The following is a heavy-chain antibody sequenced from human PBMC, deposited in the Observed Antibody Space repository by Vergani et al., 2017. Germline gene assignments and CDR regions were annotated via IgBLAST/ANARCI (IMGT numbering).Heavy chain of an antibody. V-gene: IGHV3-9*01. CDR3: AKEGVEKDAFDI. J-gene: IGHJ3*02. CDR2: ISWNSGSI. D-gene: IGHD3-3*01. Sequence: VQLVESGGGEVQPGRSLRLSCAASGFTFDDYAMHWVRQAPGKGLEWVSGISWNSGSIGYADSVKGRFTISRDNAKNSLYLQMNSLRAEDTALYYCAKEGVEKDAFDIWGQGTMVTVSS. CDR1: GFTFDDYA.